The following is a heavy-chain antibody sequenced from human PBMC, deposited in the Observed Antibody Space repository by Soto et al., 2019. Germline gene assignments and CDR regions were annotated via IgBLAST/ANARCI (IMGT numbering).Heavy chain of an antibody. CDR3: SMVDNYVTPTPQDG. CDR1: GYIFVNYG. J-gene: IGHJ6*02. V-gene: IGHV1-18*01. CDR2: ISPYSGNT. Sequence: QVQLVQSGDEVRKPGSSVKVSCKASGYIFVNYGIAWVRQAPGQGLEWMGWISPYSGNTHYASKVQGRRTMTTGTPTSTADLDLGSLTSDDTAVYYCSMVDNYVTPTPQDGWGQGTTFTVSS. D-gene: IGHD3-16*01.